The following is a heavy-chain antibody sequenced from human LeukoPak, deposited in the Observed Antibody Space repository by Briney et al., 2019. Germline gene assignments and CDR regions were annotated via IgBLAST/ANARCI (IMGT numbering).Heavy chain of an antibody. Sequence: RGLSVRLSCAASGFTVSSNYMSWVRQAPGKGLEWVSVISSGGSTYYPDSVKGRFTISRDNSKNTLYLQMNSLRAEDTAVYYCAREYRGEYYFAYWGQGTLVTVSS. D-gene: IGHD3-10*01. CDR3: AREYRGEYYFAY. J-gene: IGHJ4*02. CDR1: GFTVSSNY. CDR2: ISSGGST. V-gene: IGHV3-66*01.